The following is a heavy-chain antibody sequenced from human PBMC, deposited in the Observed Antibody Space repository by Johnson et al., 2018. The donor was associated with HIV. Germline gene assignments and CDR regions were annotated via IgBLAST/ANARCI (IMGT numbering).Heavy chain of an antibody. Sequence: VQLVESGGRVVRRGGSLRLSCAASGFTFDDYGMSWVRQGPGKGLEWVSGIDWNGGSTGYADSVTGRFTISRDNSKNTLYLQMNSLRAEDTAMYYCATSGLTLGSSSSHAFDIWGQGTMVTVSS. V-gene: IGHV3-20*04. CDR2: IDWNGGST. CDR3: ATSGLTLGSSSSHAFDI. D-gene: IGHD6-6*01. CDR1: GFTFDDYG. J-gene: IGHJ3*02.